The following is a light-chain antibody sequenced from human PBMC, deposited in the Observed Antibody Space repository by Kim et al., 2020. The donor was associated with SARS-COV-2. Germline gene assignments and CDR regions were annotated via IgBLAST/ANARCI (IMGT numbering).Light chain of an antibody. CDR1: PVVSSRY. Sequence: PPADSATLSCRASPVVSSRYFAWYQQKHGQAPRLLVFGASSRATDSPDRFSGSGSGTAFTLTISRLEPEDFAMDYCQQYGYSPRGFGHGTKVDIK. CDR2: GAS. V-gene: IGKV3-20*01. J-gene: IGKJ3*01. CDR3: QQYGYSPRG.